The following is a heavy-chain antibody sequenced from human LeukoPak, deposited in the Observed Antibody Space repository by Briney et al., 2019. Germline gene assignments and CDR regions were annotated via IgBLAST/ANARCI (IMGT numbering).Heavy chain of an antibody. CDR2: ISSSSSTI. CDR1: GFTFSSYS. D-gene: IGHD5-24*01. CDR3: ARREMATQGRDYFQH. V-gene: IGHV3-48*01. J-gene: IGHJ1*01. Sequence: NPGGSLRLSCAASGFTFSSYSMNWVRQAPGKGLEWVSYISSSSSTIYYADSVKGRFTISRDNAKNSLYLQMNSLRAEDTAVYYCARREMATQGRDYFQHWGQGTWVTLSS.